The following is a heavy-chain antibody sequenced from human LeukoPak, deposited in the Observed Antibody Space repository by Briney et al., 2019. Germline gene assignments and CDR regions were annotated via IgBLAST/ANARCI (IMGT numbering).Heavy chain of an antibody. CDR1: GYTFTSYG. V-gene: IGHV1-18*01. D-gene: IGHD2-15*01. J-gene: IGHJ6*02. Sequence: ASVKVSCKASGYTFTSYGISWVRQAPGQGLEWVGWISAYNGNANYAQKLPGRVTMTTDTSTTTAYMELRSLRPNDTDGAYCASGTWAWDYYGMDVWGQGTTVTVSS. CDR3: ASGTWAWDYYGMDV. CDR2: ISAYNGNA.